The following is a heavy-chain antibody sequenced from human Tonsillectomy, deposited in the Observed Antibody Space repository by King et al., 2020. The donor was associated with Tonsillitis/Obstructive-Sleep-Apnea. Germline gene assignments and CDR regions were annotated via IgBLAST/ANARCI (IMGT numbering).Heavy chain of an antibody. V-gene: IGHV1-69*04. CDR1: GGTFSNYA. CDR2: IIPILGIA. J-gene: IGHJ6*03. CDR3: ASSELLAAESLSVRIDV. D-gene: IGHD2-15*01. Sequence: QLVQSGAEVKKPGSSVKVSCKASGGTFSNYAFSWVRQAPGQGLEWMGRIIPILGIANYAQKFQGRVTITAHKSTSTAYMELSSLRSEDTAMYYCASSELLAAESLSVRIDVWGRGTPVTVSS.